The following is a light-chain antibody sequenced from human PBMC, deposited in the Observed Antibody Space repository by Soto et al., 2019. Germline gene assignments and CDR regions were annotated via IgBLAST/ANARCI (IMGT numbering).Light chain of an antibody. CDR3: QQYNTYST. CDR2: DAS. V-gene: IGKV1-5*01. Sequence: DIQMTQSPSTLSASVGDRDTITCRASQSISSWLAWYQQKPGKAPKLLIYDASSLESGVPARFSGSGSGTEFTLTISSLQPDDFATYYCQQYNTYSTFGQGTRLEN. J-gene: IGKJ5*01. CDR1: QSISSW.